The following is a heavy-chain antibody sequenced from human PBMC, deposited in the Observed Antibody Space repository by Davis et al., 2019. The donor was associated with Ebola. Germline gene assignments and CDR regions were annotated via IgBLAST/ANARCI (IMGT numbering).Heavy chain of an antibody. CDR3: ARRGSTMFNWFDP. CDR1: GYSFTSYW. D-gene: IGHD3-10*02. Sequence: GESLKISCKGSGYSFTSYWIGWVRQMPGKGLEWMGITYPVDSDTRYSPSFQGQVTISADKSISTAYLQWSSLKASDTAMYYCARRGSTMFNWFDPWGQGTLVTVSS. V-gene: IGHV5-51*01. J-gene: IGHJ5*02. CDR2: TYPVDSDT.